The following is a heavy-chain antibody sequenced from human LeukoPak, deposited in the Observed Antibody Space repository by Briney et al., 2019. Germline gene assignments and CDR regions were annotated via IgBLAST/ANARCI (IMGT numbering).Heavy chain of an antibody. V-gene: IGHV3-30*04. CDR1: GFTFSSYA. J-gene: IGHJ4*02. CDR2: ISYDGSNK. Sequence: PWGSLRLSCAASGFTFSSYAMHWVRQAPGKGLEWVAVISYDGSNKDYADSVKGRFTTSRDNSKNTLYLQMNSLRAEDTAVYYCARDGGDHWGQGTLVTVSS. D-gene: IGHD3-16*01. CDR3: ARDGGDH.